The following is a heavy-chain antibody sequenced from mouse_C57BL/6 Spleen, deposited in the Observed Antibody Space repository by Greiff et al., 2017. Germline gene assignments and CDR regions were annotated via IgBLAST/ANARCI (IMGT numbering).Heavy chain of an antibody. CDR2: IDPSDSYT. V-gene: IGHV1-69*01. CDR3: ARGYYGSRQAWFAY. J-gene: IGHJ3*01. CDR1: GYTFTSYW. Sequence: VQLQQPGAELVMPGASVKLSCKASGYTFTSYWMHWVKQRPGQGLEWIGEIDPSDSYTNYNQKFKGKSTLTVDKSSSTAYMQLSSLTSEDSAVYYCARGYYGSRQAWFAYWGQETLGTVSA. D-gene: IGHD1-1*01.